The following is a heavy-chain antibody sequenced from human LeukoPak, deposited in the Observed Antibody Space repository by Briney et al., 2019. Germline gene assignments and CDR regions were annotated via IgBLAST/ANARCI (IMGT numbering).Heavy chain of an antibody. CDR3: ARGARAGYNLEPFDY. Sequence: SETLSLTCTVYGGSMSSYYWSWIRQPPGKGLEWIGYIYYSGSTKYNPSLKSRVTISVDTSKNQYSLKLSSVTAADTAVYYCARGARAGYNLEPFDYWGQGTLVTVSS. D-gene: IGHD5-24*01. V-gene: IGHV4-59*08. J-gene: IGHJ4*02. CDR2: IYYSGST. CDR1: GGSMSSYY.